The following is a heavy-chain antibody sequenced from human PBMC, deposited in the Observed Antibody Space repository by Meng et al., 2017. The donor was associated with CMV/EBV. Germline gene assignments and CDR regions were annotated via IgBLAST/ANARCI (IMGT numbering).Heavy chain of an antibody. CDR2: ISSSGSTI. J-gene: IGHJ4*02. CDR3: ARDDLPKTVYYGSGSRRASIDY. V-gene: IGHV3-11*04. CDR1: GFTFSDYY. D-gene: IGHD3-10*01. Sequence: GESLKISCAASGFTFSDYYMSWIRQAPGKGLEWVSYISSSGSTIYYADSVKGRFTISRDNAKNSLYLQMNSLRAEDTAVYYCARDDLPKTVYYGSGSRRASIDYWGQGTLVTVSS.